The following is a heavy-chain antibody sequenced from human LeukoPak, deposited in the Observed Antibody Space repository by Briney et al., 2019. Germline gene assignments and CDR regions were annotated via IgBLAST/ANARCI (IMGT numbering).Heavy chain of an antibody. CDR2: ISSGSNYI. D-gene: IGHD3-10*01. J-gene: IGHJ3*02. V-gene: IGHV3-21*01. CDR3: ARESMGRAFDI. CDR1: AFTFSSYS. Sequence: GVPLTLFYAASAFTFSSYSMNWVRQAPGKAPECLTSISSGSNYIYYADSVKGRFTISRDNAKNALYLQMNSLRVEDTAVYYCARESMGRAFDIWGQATMVTVCS.